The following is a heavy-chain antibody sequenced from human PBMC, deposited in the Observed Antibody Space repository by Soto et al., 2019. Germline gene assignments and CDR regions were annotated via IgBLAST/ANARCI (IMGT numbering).Heavy chain of an antibody. CDR2: IYYSGST. Sequence: SETLSLTCTVSGGSISSGGYYWSWIRRHPGKGLEWIGYIYYSGSTYYNPSLKSRVTISVDTSKNQFSLKLSSVTAADTAVYYCARAEGVVPAAMRVDAFDIWGQGTMVTVSS. D-gene: IGHD2-2*01. J-gene: IGHJ3*02. CDR3: ARAEGVVPAAMRVDAFDI. CDR1: GGSISSGGYY. V-gene: IGHV4-31*03.